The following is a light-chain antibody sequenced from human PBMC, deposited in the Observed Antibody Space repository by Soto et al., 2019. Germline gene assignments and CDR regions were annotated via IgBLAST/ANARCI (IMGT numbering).Light chain of an antibody. Sequence: EIVLTQSPATLSLSPGERATLSCRASQSVSSYLAWYQQKPGQAPSLLIYDASNRATGIPARFSRSGSETDFTLTTGSLVPEDVAVYYFQQRSNWLTLGGGTKVEIK. CDR2: DAS. J-gene: IGKJ4*01. CDR3: QQRSNWLT. CDR1: QSVSSY. V-gene: IGKV3-11*01.